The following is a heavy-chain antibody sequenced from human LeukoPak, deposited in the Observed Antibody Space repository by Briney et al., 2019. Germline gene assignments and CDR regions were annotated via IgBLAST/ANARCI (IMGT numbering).Heavy chain of an antibody. V-gene: IGHV4-34*01. CDR1: GGSFSGYY. D-gene: IGHD6-19*01. CDR2: INHSGST. Sequence: SETLSLTCAVYGGSFSGYYWSWIRQPPGKGLEWIGEINHSGSTNYNPSLKSRVTISVDTSKNQFSLKLSSVTAADTAVYYCATLRAVAGKNYWGQGTLVTVSS. CDR3: ATLRAVAGKNY. J-gene: IGHJ4*02.